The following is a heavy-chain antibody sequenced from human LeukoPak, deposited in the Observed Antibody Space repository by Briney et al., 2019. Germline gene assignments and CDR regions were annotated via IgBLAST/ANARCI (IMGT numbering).Heavy chain of an antibody. J-gene: IGHJ3*02. CDR3: ARPTGRGGDPTDPFGI. CDR1: GGSISRSNW. V-gene: IGHV4-4*02. CDR2: IYHSGST. D-gene: IGHD4-11*01. Sequence: PSETLSLTCAVSGGSISRSNWWSWVRQPPGKGLEWSGVIYHSGSTNYNPSLKSRVTLSVDKSKNQSSLKVSSVTAADTAVYYCARPTGRGGDPTDPFGIWGQGTMVTVSS.